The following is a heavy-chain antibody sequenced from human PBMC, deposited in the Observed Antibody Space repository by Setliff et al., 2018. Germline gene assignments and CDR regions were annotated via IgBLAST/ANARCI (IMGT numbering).Heavy chain of an antibody. CDR3: ARGRMRGSCSGPSCTYDPFDI. V-gene: IGHV4-34*01. J-gene: IGHJ3*02. CDR1: GDSFSDYY. D-gene: IGHD2-2*01. CDR2: INHSGSP. Sequence: SETLSLTCAVYGDSFSDYYWSWIRQPPGQGLEWIEEINHSGSPNYNPSLKSRVTMSVDTSKNQFSLKLTSVTAADTAVYYCARGRMRGSCSGPSCTYDPFDIWGQGTPVTVSS.